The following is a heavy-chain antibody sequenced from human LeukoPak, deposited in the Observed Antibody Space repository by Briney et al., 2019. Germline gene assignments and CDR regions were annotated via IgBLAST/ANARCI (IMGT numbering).Heavy chain of an antibody. J-gene: IGHJ5*02. Sequence: SQTLSLTCVISGDSVSSNSAAWNWIRQSPSRGLEWLGRTYYRSKWYSYYAESVKSRITIKPDTSKNQFPLQLNSLTPEDTAVYYCARGGSYPLDPWGQGTLVTVSS. CDR1: GDSVSSNSAA. CDR3: ARGGSYPLDP. V-gene: IGHV6-1*01. D-gene: IGHD1-26*01. CDR2: TYYRSKWYS.